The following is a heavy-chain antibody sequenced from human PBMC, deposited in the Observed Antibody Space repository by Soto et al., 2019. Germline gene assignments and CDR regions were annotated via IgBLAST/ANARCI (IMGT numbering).Heavy chain of an antibody. CDR2: IYYSGST. CDR1: GGSISSGDYY. V-gene: IGHV4-30-4*01. CDR3: ASNSYGYTFYDY. D-gene: IGHD5-18*01. Sequence: QVQLQESGPGLVKPSQTLSLTCTVSGGSISSGDYYWSWIRQPPGKGLEWIGYIYYSGSTYYNPSPNSRVTASVDTSKHQFSLKLSSVTAADTAVYYCASNSYGYTFYDYGGQGTLVTVSS. J-gene: IGHJ4*02.